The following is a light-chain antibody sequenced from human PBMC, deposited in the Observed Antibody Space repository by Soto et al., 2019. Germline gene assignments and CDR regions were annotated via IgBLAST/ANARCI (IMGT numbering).Light chain of an antibody. CDR1: QSLGSSD. J-gene: IGKJ1*01. V-gene: IGKV3-20*01. CDR2: GVS. CDR3: QQDDTSRT. Sequence: EIVLTQSPGTLSLSPGERATLSCRASQSLGSSDLAWYQHKPGQAPRLLIYGVSNSAAGIPDRFSVSGSGTDSTLTISSLEPEYCAVYYGQQDDTSRTFGPSTNLESK.